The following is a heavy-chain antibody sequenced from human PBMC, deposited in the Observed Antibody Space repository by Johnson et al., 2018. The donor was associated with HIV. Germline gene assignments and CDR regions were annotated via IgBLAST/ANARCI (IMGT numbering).Heavy chain of an antibody. V-gene: IGHV3-30-3*01. CDR2: ISYDGSTK. CDR1: GFTFSSYA. CDR3: ARERNMIVVDDDAFDI. Sequence: QVQLVESGGGLVQPGGSLRLSCAASGFTFSSYAMHWVRQAPGKGLEWVAVISYDGSTKYYADSVKGRSPTSRDNSKNTLYLQMNSLRAEDTAVYYCARERNMIVVDDDAFDIWGQGTMVTVSS. J-gene: IGHJ3*02. D-gene: IGHD3-22*01.